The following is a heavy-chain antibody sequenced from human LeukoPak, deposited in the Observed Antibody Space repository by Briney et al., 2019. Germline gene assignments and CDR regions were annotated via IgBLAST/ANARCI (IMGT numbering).Heavy chain of an antibody. D-gene: IGHD2-2*01. CDR2: IYYSGST. J-gene: IGHJ6*03. CDR3: TRGLPALYYFYYDMDV. Sequence: SETLSLTCTVSGDSFSSSCYYWGWIRQPPGKGLEWIGSIYYSGSTYNNPSLKSRVTISVDTSKKQFSLKLSSVTAADTAVYYWTRGLPALYYFYYDMDVWGKGTTVTVSS. CDR1: GDSFSSSCYY. V-gene: IGHV4-39*01.